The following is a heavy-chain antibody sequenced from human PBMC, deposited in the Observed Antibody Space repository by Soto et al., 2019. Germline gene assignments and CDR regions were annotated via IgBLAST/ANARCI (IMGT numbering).Heavy chain of an antibody. D-gene: IGHD3-16*02. CDR1: GGTFSSYA. CDR2: IIPIFGTA. CDR3: ARVIEMAANYNWFDP. V-gene: IGHV1-69*01. Sequence: QVQLVQSGAEVKKPGSSVKVSCKASGGTFSSYAISWVRQAPGQGLEWMGGIIPIFGTANYAQKFQGRVTINADESTSAAYMEPSSLRSEDTAVDYCARVIEMAANYNWFDPWGQGSRFTVSA. J-gene: IGHJ5*02.